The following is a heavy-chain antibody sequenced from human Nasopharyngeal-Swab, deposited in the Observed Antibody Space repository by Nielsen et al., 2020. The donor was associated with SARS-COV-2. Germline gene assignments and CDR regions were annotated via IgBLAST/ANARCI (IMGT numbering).Heavy chain of an antibody. CDR1: GFPFSNHY. J-gene: IGHJ3*01. CDR3: AREEMLTTSLFPRRDAFDL. Sequence: GESLKISCAASGFPFSNHYMTWVRQPPGKGLEWVANIRQDAREQFYVDSVKGRFTISRDNAKNSVFLQMNSLRSEDTAVYYCAREEMLTTSLFPRRDAFDLWGQGTMVTVSS. V-gene: IGHV3-7*01. D-gene: IGHD4/OR15-4a*01. CDR2: IRQDAREQ.